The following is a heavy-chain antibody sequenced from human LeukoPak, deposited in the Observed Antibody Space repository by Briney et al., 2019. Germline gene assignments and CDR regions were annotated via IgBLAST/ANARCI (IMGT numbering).Heavy chain of an antibody. J-gene: IGHJ3*02. CDR3: ARDRDGYNDAYDI. CDR2: INPSGSST. CDR1: GYSFTSHY. Sequence: GASVKVSCKASGYSFTSHYMHWVRQAPGQGLEWLGLINPSGSSTLYAQKFQGRVTMTRDMSTTTDYMELSSLRSEDTAVYYCARDRDGYNDAYDIWGQGTMVTVTS. V-gene: IGHV1-46*01. D-gene: IGHD5-24*01.